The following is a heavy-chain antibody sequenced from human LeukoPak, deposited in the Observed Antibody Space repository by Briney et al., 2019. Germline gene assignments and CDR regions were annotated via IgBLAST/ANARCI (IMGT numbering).Heavy chain of an antibody. V-gene: IGHV4-59*04. CDR3: ARQTGSGLFILP. D-gene: IGHD3/OR15-3a*01. J-gene: IGHJ4*02. Sequence: SETLSLTCTVSGGSISSYYWSWIRQPPGKGLEWIGSIYYSGNTYYNASLKSQVSISIDTSKNQFSLKLTSVTAADTAVYYCARQTGSGLFILPGGQGTLVTVSS. CDR2: IYYSGNT. CDR1: GGSISSYY.